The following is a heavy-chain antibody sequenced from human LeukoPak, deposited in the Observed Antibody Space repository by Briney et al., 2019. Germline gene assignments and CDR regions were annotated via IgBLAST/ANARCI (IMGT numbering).Heavy chain of an antibody. Sequence: SETLSLTCTVSGGSISSGDYYWSWIRQPPGKGLEWIGYIYYTGSATYSPSLKNRVTISIDTAKNQFSLNLRSVAAADTAMYYCARHKDSGIHPLDYWGQGTLVTVSS. J-gene: IGHJ4*02. CDR2: IYYTGSA. V-gene: IGHV4-30-4*01. D-gene: IGHD3-10*01. CDR1: GGSISSGDYY. CDR3: ARHKDSGIHPLDY.